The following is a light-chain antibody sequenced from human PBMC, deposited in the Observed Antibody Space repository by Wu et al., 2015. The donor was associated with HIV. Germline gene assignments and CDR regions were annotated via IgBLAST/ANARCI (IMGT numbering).Light chain of an antibody. CDR3: QQYGGSPLFT. Sequence: EIVLTQSPATLSLSPGERAALSCRASQSVGNYLVWYQQKPGQAPRLLISNASNRATGIPARFSGSGSGTDFTLTISRLDPEDFAVYFCQQYGGSPLFTFGPGPKWISN. CDR1: QSVGNY. J-gene: IGKJ3*01. CDR2: NAS. V-gene: IGKV3-20*01.